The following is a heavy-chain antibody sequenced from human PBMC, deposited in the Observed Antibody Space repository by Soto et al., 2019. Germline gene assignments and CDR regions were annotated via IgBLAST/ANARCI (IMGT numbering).Heavy chain of an antibody. J-gene: IGHJ6*03. D-gene: IGHD3-10*01. Sequence: GGSLRLSCAASGFTVSSNYMSWVRQAPGKGLEWVSVIYSGGSTYYADSVKGRFTISRHNSKNTLYLQMNSLRAEDTAVYYCARDSGYLTPGANHNYYYMDVWGKGTTVTVSS. CDR1: GFTVSSNY. CDR2: IYSGGST. V-gene: IGHV3-53*04. CDR3: ARDSGYLTPGANHNYYYMDV.